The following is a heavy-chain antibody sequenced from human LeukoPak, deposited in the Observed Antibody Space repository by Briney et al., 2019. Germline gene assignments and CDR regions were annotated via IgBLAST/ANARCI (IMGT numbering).Heavy chain of an antibody. CDR1: GFTVSNYD. CDR2: ISTAGDP. V-gene: IGHV3-13*04. D-gene: IGHD3-10*01. J-gene: IGHJ3*02. CDR3: ARGIRAGVWAFDI. Sequence: PGGFLRLSCAASGFTVSNYDLHWVRQGTGKGLEWVSGISTAGDPYYPGSVKGRFTISRENAKKSLYLQMNSLRDGDTAVYYCARGIRAGVWAFDIWGQGTMVTVAS.